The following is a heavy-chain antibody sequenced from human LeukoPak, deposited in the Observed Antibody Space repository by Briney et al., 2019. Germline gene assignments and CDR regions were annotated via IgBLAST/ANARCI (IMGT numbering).Heavy chain of an antibody. CDR2: ISAYNGNA. Sequence: WASVTVSCKASGYTFTSYGISWVRQAPGQGLEWMGWISAYNGNANYAQKLQGRVTITKESSTSTAYMELRSLRSDDTAVCYCARDNKLGYVWGSYPRFDPWGQGTLVTVSS. CDR1: GYTFTSYG. J-gene: IGHJ5*02. D-gene: IGHD3-16*02. V-gene: IGHV1-18*04. CDR3: ARDNKLGYVWGSYPRFDP.